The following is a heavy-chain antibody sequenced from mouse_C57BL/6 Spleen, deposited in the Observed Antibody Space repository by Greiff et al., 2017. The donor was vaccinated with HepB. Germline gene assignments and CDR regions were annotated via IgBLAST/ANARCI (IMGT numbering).Heavy chain of an antibody. CDR2: IYPGSGNT. J-gene: IGHJ3*01. CDR3: ERGDWFAY. V-gene: IGHV1-76*01. Sequence: VQLQQSGAELVRPGASVKLSCKASGYTFTDYYINWVKQRPGQGLEWIARIYPGSGNTYYNEKFKGKATLTAEKSSSTAYMQLSSLTSEDAAVYCCERGDWFAYWGQGTLVTVSA. CDR1: GYTFTDYY.